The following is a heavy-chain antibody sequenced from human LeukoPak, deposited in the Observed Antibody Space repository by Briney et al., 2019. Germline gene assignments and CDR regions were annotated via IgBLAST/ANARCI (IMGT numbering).Heavy chain of an antibody. CDR2: ISTSSSYI. CDR1: GFTFSSYA. J-gene: IGHJ4*02. V-gene: IGHV3-21*01. CDR3: ARVEASGYDYGAFDY. Sequence: PGGSLRLSCAASGFTFSSYAMSRVRQAPGKGLEWVSSISTSSSYIYYADSVKGRFTISRDNAKNSLYLQMNSLRAEDTAVYYCARVEASGYDYGAFDYWGQGTLVTVSS. D-gene: IGHD5-12*01.